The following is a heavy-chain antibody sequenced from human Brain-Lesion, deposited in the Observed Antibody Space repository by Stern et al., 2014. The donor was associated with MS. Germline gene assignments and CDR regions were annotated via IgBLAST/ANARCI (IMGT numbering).Heavy chain of an antibody. D-gene: IGHD5-18*01. CDR2: IHPSGSA. J-gene: IGHJ4*02. CDR1: GGSISSGSDY. CDR3: ASGYRIFDY. V-gene: IGHV4-61*02. Sequence: VQLVESGPGLVKPSQTLSLTCNVSGGSISSGSDYWSWLRQPVGKGLQWIGRIHPSGSAYYTPSLKSRVPISTDPSKNQFFLELTSATAADTAIYYCASGYRIFDYWGQGILVTVSS.